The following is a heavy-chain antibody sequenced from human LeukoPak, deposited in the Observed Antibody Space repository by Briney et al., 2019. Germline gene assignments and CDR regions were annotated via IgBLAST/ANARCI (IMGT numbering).Heavy chain of an antibody. CDR1: GFTFSSYA. V-gene: IGHV3-64*01. CDR2: ISSNGGST. Sequence: GGSLRLSRAASGFTFSSYAMHWVRQAPGKGLEYVSAISSNGGSTYYANSVKGRFTISRDNSKNTLYLQMGSLRAEDMAVYYCARVDYYDSSGYTNWGQGTLVTVSS. J-gene: IGHJ4*02. D-gene: IGHD3-22*01. CDR3: ARVDYYDSSGYTN.